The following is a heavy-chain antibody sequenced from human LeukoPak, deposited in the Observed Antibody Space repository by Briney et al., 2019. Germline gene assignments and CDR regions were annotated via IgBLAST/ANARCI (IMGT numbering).Heavy chain of an antibody. CDR1: GYSISSGYY. Sequence: PSETLSLTCIVSGYSISSGYYWGWIRQPPGKGLEWIGSIYHSGSTYSNPSLKSRVTISVDTSKNQFSLKLNSVTAADTAVYYCARELGYDAFDIWGQGTMVTVSS. V-gene: IGHV4-38-2*02. J-gene: IGHJ3*02. CDR3: ARELGYDAFDI. CDR2: IYHSGST. D-gene: IGHD7-27*01.